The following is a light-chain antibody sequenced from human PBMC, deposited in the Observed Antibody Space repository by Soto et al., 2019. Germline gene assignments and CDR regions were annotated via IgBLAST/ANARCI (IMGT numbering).Light chain of an antibody. CDR1: SSDVGGYNH. CDR3: CSYAGSNTYV. Sequence: QSALTQPRSVSGSPGQSVTISCTGTSSDVGGYNHVSWYQQHSGKAPKVMIYDVNKWPSGVPDRFSGSKSGNTASLTISGLQAEDEADYYCCSYAGSNTYVFGTGTKVTVL. CDR2: DVN. J-gene: IGLJ1*01. V-gene: IGLV2-11*01.